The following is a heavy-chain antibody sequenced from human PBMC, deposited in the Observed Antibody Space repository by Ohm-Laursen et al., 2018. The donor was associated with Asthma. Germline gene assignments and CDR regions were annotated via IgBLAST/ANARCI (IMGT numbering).Heavy chain of an antibody. J-gene: IGHJ6*02. CDR1: GFTFSDYY. CDR2: ISSSGSTI. V-gene: IGHV3-11*04. CDR3: ARDCSGGSCYSDRWTYYYYGMDV. Sequence: SLRLSCAASGFTFSDYYMSWIRQAPGKGLEWVSYISSSGSTIYYADSVKGRFTISRDNAKNSLYLQMNSLRVEDTAVYYCARDCSGGSCYSDRWTYYYYGMDVWGQGTTVTVSS. D-gene: IGHD2-15*01.